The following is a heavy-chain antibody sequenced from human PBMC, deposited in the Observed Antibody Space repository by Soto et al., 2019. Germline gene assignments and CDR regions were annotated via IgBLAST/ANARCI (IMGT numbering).Heavy chain of an antibody. CDR2: ISPSSGTV. CDR3: ARLGTAFGVDV. V-gene: IGHV3-11*01. CDR1: GFTFKHHY. Sequence: QVQLVESGGGLVKPGGALRLSCAASGFTFKHHYTNWIRQAPGKGLEWVSYISPSSGTVNYTDSVKGRFTISRDNANNSLYLQMSSLRVEDTAVYYCARLGTAFGVDVWGQGTTVTVSS. D-gene: IGHD2-21*02. J-gene: IGHJ6*02.